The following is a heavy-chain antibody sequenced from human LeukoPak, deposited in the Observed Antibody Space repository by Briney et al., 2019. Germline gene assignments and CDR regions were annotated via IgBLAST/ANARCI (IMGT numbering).Heavy chain of an antibody. D-gene: IGHD6-13*01. Sequence: SETLSLTCTVSGGSISSSGYYWGWIRQSPGKGLEWIGSIYYSGSTYYNPSLKSRVTISVDTSKNQFSLKLSSVTAADTAVYYCARGSSSWYYFDYWGQGTLVTVSS. CDR2: IYYSGST. J-gene: IGHJ4*02. CDR1: GGSISSSGYY. V-gene: IGHV4-39*01. CDR3: ARGSSSWYYFDY.